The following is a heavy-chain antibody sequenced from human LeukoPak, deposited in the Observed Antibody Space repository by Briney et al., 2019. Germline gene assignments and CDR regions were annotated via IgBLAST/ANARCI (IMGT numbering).Heavy chain of an antibody. CDR3: ARDRSTTVVTPYFDH. D-gene: IGHD4-23*01. V-gene: IGHV3-48*04. CDR2: ISSSSSAI. CDR1: GFTFSSYS. Sequence: GGSLRLSCAASGFTFSSYSMNWVRQAPGKGLEWVSYISSSSSAIYYADSVKGRFTISRDNAKNSLYLQMNSLRAEDTAVYYCARDRSTTVVTPYFDHWGQGTLVTVSS. J-gene: IGHJ4*02.